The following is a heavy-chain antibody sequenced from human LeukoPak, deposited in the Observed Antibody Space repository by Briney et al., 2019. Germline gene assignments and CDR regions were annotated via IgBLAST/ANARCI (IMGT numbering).Heavy chain of an antibody. D-gene: IGHD6-13*01. Sequence: SETLSLTCTVSGGSISSSSYYWGWIRQPPGKGLEWIGSIYYSGSTYYNPSLKSRVTISVDTSKNQFPLKLSSVTAADTAVYYCAREAHRGIAAAGPNYYYYGMDVWGQGTTVTVSS. V-gene: IGHV4-39*01. CDR2: IYYSGST. J-gene: IGHJ6*02. CDR1: GGSISSSSYY. CDR3: AREAHRGIAAAGPNYYYYGMDV.